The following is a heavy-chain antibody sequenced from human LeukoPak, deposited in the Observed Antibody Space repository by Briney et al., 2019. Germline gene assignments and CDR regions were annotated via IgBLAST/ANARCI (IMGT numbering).Heavy chain of an antibody. D-gene: IGHD3-10*01. CDR3: ARGPYYGSGSTRPAFDI. J-gene: IGHJ3*02. CDR1: GVSVNSFY. V-gene: IGHV4-4*07. CDR2: ISPSGST. Sequence: SETLSLTCTVSGVSVNSFYWSWVRQPAGKRLEWGGRISPSGSTNYNPSLKSRVILSVDTSGNQLSLKLSSVTAADTAVYYCARGPYYGSGSTRPAFDIWGEGTMVTVS.